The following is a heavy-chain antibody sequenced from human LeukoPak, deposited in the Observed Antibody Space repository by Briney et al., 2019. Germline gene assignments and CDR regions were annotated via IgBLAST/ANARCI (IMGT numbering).Heavy chain of an antibody. D-gene: IGHD3-9*01. CDR1: GGSISSSNW. CDR3: ARLGRRYFDWLQSQNWFDP. J-gene: IGHJ5*02. Sequence: SETLSLTCAVSGGSISSSNWWSWVRQPPGKGLEWIGEIYHSGSTNYNPSLKSRVTISVDKSKNQFSLKLSSVTAADTAVYYCARLGRRYFDWLQSQNWFDPWGQGTLVTVSS. CDR2: IYHSGST. V-gene: IGHV4-4*02.